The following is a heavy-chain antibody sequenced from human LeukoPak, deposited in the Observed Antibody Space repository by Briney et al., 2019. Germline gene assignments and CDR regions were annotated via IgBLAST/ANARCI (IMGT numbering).Heavy chain of an antibody. V-gene: IGHV1-46*01. Sequence: GASVKVSCKASGYSFTSNYIHWVRQAPGQGLDWMGMIYPRDGSTSYAQKFQGRVTVTRDTSTSTVHMELSGLRSEDTAVYYCARDQEAFDYWGQGTLVTVSS. CDR3: ARDQEAFDY. CDR2: IYPRDGST. CDR1: GYSFTSNY. J-gene: IGHJ4*02.